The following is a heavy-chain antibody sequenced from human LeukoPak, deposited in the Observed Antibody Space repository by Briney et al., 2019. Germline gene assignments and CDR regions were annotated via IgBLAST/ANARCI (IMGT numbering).Heavy chain of an antibody. V-gene: IGHV3-74*01. J-gene: IGHJ4*02. CDR1: GFTFSTYW. Sequence: GGSLRLSRAASGFTFSTYWMHWVRQAPGKGLVWVSRINSDGISTTYADSVKGRFTISRDNAKNTLVLQMNSLRAEDTAVYYCARDRLAVMDYWGQGTMVTVSS. CDR3: ARDRLAVMDY. CDR2: INSDGIST. D-gene: IGHD3-9*01.